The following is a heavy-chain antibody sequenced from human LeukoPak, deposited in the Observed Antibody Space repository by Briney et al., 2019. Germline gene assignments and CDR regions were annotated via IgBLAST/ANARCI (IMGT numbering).Heavy chain of an antibody. Sequence: PGGSLRLSCAASGFTFSSYSMNWVRQAPGKGLEWVSYISSSSTIYYADSVKGRFTISRDNAKNSLYLQMDSLRAEDTAVYYCAREGSYYDFWSGYSWGQGTLVTVSS. J-gene: IGHJ4*02. V-gene: IGHV3-48*01. CDR2: ISSSSTI. CDR1: GFTFSSYS. D-gene: IGHD3-3*01. CDR3: AREGSYYDFWSGYS.